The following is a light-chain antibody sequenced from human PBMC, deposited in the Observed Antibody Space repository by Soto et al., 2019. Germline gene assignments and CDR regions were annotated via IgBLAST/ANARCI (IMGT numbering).Light chain of an antibody. CDR3: SSYTSSSTLPYV. J-gene: IGLJ1*01. V-gene: IGLV2-14*01. CDR2: DVS. CDR1: SSDVGGYNY. Sequence: QSALTQPASVSGSPGQSITISCTGTSSDVGGYNYVSWYQQHPGKAPKLMIYDVSNLPSGVSNRFSGSKSGNTASLTISGLKAEDEADYYCSSYTSSSTLPYVFGTGTKLTVL.